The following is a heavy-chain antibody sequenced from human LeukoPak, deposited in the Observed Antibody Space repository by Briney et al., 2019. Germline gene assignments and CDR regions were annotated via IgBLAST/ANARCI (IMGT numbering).Heavy chain of an antibody. Sequence: GGSLRLSCAASGVFIRDFYMAWSRERPGKGLEWGSHISTTGNAINYSDSVMGRFTISRDTVKESLYLQLTRLTTDPTAVYYCARERWSGGFDYWGQGTLATVSS. V-gene: IGHV3-11*01. J-gene: IGHJ4*02. CDR3: ARERWSGGFDY. D-gene: IGHD2-15*01. CDR2: ISTTGNAI. CDR1: GVFIRDFY.